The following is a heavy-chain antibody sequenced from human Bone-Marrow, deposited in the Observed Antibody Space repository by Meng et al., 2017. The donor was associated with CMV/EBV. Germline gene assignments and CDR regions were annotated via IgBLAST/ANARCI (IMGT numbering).Heavy chain of an antibody. J-gene: IGHJ6*02. CDR2: IRYDGSNK. D-gene: IGHD7-27*01. Sequence: GESLKILCAGSGFTFSSYGMHWVRQAPGKGLEWVAFIRYDGSNKYYADSVKGRFTISRDNSKNTLYLQMNSLRAEDTAVYYCAKEATPGYYYYGMDVWGQGTTVTVSS. CDR1: GFTFSSYG. CDR3: AKEATPGYYYYGMDV. V-gene: IGHV3-30*02.